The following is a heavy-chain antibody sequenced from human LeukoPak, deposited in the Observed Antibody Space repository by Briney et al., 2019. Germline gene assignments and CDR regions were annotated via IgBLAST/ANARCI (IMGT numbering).Heavy chain of an antibody. CDR1: GGSISTGGYY. CDR3: ARTRHTMIVVEEDAFDI. J-gene: IGHJ3*02. Sequence: KPSETLSLTCAVSGGSISTGGYYWSWIRQHPGKGLEWIGYIYYSGSTYYNPSLKSRLTISVDTSKNQFSLKLSSVTAADTAVYYCARTRHTMIVVEEDAFDIWGQGTMVTVSS. D-gene: IGHD3-22*01. V-gene: IGHV4-31*11. CDR2: IYYSGST.